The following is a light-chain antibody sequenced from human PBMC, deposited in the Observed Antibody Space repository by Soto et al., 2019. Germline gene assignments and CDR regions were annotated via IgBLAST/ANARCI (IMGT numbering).Light chain of an antibody. V-gene: IGKV4-1*01. CDR2: WAS. J-gene: IGKJ3*01. CDR3: QQYYSTLFT. CDR1: QSVLYSSNNKNY. Sequence: DIVLTQSPDSLAVSLGERATINCKSSQSVLYSSNNKNYLAWYQQKPGQPPKRLIYWASTRESGVPDRFSGSGSGTDFTLTISSLQAEDVADYYCQQYYSTLFTFGPGTKVDIK.